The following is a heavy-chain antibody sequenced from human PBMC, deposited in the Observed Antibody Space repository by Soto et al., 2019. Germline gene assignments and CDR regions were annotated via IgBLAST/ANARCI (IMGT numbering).Heavy chain of an antibody. CDR3: AREPRGSGSLNDH. J-gene: IGHJ4*02. Sequence: SETLSPTCAVSTYSISSAYYWGWIRQPPGEGLQWIGSIHHSGSTYYNPSLKSRVTISVDTSKNQFSLRLSSVTAADTAVYYCAREPRGSGSLNDHWGPGTLVTGSS. D-gene: IGHD3-10*01. CDR2: IHHSGST. CDR1: TYSISSAYY. V-gene: IGHV4-38-2*02.